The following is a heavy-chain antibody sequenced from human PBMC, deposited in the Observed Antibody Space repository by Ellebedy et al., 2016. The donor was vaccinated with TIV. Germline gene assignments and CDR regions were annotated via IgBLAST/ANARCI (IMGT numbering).Heavy chain of an antibody. CDR2: IYYRGAT. D-gene: IGHD5-24*01. V-gene: IGHV4-39*07. J-gene: IGHJ4*02. CDR1: GGSISTSNFY. Sequence: MPSETLSLTCTVSGGSISTSNFYWGWVRQPPGKGLEWIGTIYYRGATQYNPSLKSRVTISVDTSKNQFSLKLTSVTAADTAVYYCARGRWLQPYFDYWGQGTPVTVSS. CDR3: ARGRWLQPYFDY.